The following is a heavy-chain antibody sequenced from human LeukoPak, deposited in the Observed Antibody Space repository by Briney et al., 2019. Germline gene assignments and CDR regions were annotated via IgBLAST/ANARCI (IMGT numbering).Heavy chain of an antibody. CDR2: IFYSGST. CDR3: AKSNGYGLIDI. Sequence: SESLSLTCAVYGGSFSGYYWGWVRQPPGKALEWIGNIFYSGSTYYSPSLKSRVTISLDTSRNQFSLKLDSVTAADTAVYYCAKSNGYGLIDIWGQGTMVTVSS. CDR1: GGSFSGYY. J-gene: IGHJ3*02. D-gene: IGHD3-10*01. V-gene: IGHV4-34*12.